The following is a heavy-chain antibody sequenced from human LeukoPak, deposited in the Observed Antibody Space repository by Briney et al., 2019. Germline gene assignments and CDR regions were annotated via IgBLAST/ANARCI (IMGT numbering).Heavy chain of an antibody. CDR1: GFTFSNYG. D-gene: IGHD6-19*01. CDR2: IRYDGSNK. Sequence: PGGSLRLSCAASGFTFSNYGMHWVRQAPGKGLEWVTFIRYDGSNKYYADPVKGRFTISRDNSKNTLYLQMNSLRAEDTAVYYCAKRDRMYTSDSYYYDYWGQGTLVTVSS. CDR3: AKRDRMYTSDSYYYDY. V-gene: IGHV3-30*02. J-gene: IGHJ4*02.